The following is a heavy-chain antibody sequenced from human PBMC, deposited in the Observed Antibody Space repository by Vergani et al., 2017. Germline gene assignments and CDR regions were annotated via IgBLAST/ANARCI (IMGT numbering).Heavy chain of an antibody. J-gene: IGHJ3*02. V-gene: IGHV3-30*18. CDR2: ISYDGSNK. Sequence: QVQLVESGGGVVQPGRSLRLSCAASGFTFSSYGMHWVRQAPGKGLEWVAVISYDGSNKYYADSVKGRFTISRDNSKNTLYVQMNSLRAEDTAVYYCAKDGQTLAYCGGDCYSNDAFDIWGQGTMVTVSS. CDR1: GFTFSSYG. CDR3: AKDGQTLAYCGGDCYSNDAFDI. D-gene: IGHD2-21*02.